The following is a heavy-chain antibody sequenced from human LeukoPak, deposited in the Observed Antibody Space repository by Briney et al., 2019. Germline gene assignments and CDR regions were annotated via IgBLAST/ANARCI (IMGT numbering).Heavy chain of an antibody. V-gene: IGHV4-59*08. CDR1: GCSFSSYD. D-gene: IGHD4-11*01. CDR3: ARHSPIVTLSNWWFTP. Sequence: PSETLSLTCTASGCSFSSYDWSWVRQPPGKGLEWIGYIYYSGSTNYNPSLKSRVTISVDTSKNQFSLKLSSVTAADTAVYYCARHSPIVTLSNWWFTPWGQGTLVTVSS. J-gene: IGHJ5*02. CDR2: IYYSGST.